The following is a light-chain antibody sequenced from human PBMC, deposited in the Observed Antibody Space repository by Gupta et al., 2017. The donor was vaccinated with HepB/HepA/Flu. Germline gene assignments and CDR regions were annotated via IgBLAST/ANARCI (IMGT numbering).Light chain of an antibody. Sequence: GERATRSCRASQSINNYLAWYQQKPGQAPRLLIYDASNSATGIPARFSGSGSGTDFTLTISSREPEDFAIYYCQQRSKWPPLTFGGGTKVEIK. V-gene: IGKV3-11*01. CDR3: QQRSKWPPLT. CDR2: DAS. CDR1: QSINNY. J-gene: IGKJ4*01.